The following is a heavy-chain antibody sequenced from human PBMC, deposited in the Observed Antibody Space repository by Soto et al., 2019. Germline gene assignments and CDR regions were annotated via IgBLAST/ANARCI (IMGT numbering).Heavy chain of an antibody. CDR2: IYYSGST. V-gene: IGHV4-39*01. CDR3: ARHLSSSWFDY. D-gene: IGHD6-13*01. CDR1: CGSISSSSYY. Sequence: PSETLSLTGTVSCGSISSSSYYWGWIRQPPGKGLEWIGSIYYSGSTYYNPPLKSRVTISVDTSKNQFSLKLSSVTAADTAVYYCARHLSSSWFDYWGQGTLVTVSS. J-gene: IGHJ4*02.